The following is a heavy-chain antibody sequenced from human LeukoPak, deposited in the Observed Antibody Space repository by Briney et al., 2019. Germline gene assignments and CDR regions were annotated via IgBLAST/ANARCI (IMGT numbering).Heavy chain of an antibody. CDR3: AKQLGYCSDGSCYFPY. CDR1: RLTFINYA. Sequence: GGSLRLSCAASRLTFINYAMTWVRQAPGKGLEWVSAISNNGGYTYYADSVQGRFTISRDNSKSTLCLQMNSLRAEDTAVYYCAKQLGYCSDGSCYFPYWGQGTLVTVSS. V-gene: IGHV3-23*01. J-gene: IGHJ4*02. CDR2: ISNNGGYT. D-gene: IGHD2-15*01.